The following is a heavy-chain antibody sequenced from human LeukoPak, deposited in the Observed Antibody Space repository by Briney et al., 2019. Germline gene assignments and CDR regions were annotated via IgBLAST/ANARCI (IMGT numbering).Heavy chain of an antibody. CDR2: IYYSGST. V-gene: IGHV4-59*01. J-gene: IGHJ6*02. Sequence: SETLSLTCTVSGGSISSYYWSWIRQPPGKGLEWIGYIYYSGSTNYNPSLKSRVTISVDTSKNQFSLKLSSVTAADTAVYYCAGDPRGGGGMDVWGQGTTVTVSS. CDR1: GGSISSYY. D-gene: IGHD3-10*01. CDR3: AGDPRGGGGMDV.